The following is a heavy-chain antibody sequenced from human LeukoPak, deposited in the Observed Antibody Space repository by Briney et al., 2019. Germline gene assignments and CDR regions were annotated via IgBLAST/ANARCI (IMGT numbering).Heavy chain of an antibody. V-gene: IGHV3-64D*06. Sequence: PGGSLRLSCAASGFTVSSNYMSWVRQAPGKGLEYVSGISNNGDNTYLADSVKGRFTISRDNSKSTLFLQMSSLRAEDTAVYYCVKFYDTSGNADCWGQGTLVTVSS. CDR1: GFTVSSNY. CDR3: VKFYDTSGNADC. CDR2: ISNNGDNT. D-gene: IGHD3-22*01. J-gene: IGHJ4*02.